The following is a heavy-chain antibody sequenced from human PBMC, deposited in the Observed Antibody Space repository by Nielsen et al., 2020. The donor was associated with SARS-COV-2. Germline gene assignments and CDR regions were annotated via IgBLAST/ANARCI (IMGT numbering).Heavy chain of an antibody. J-gene: IGHJ4*02. CDR1: GYTLTELS. Sequence: ASVKVSCKVSGYTLTELSMHWVRQAPGKGLEWMGFISTYNGNTDYAQKLQGRVTMTTDTSTSTAYMELRSLRSDDTAVYYCARLSWSSGWDFDYWGQGTLVTVSS. CDR2: ISTYNGNT. D-gene: IGHD6-19*01. V-gene: IGHV1-18*01. CDR3: ARLSWSSGWDFDY.